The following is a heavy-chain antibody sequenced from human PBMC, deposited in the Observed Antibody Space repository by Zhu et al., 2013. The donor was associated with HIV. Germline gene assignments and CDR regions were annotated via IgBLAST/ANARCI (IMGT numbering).Heavy chain of an antibody. CDR1: GGSFNAYY. CDR2: INHGGST. Sequence: QVQLQQGGAGLLRPSETLSLTCTIYGGSFNAYYWTWIRQPPGQGLEWIGEINHGGSTDYSPSLKSRVVISLDTSKNAFSLSLTSVTAADTGVYFCARAWVGRGAWFDPWGPGSPGDR. J-gene: IGHJ5*02. CDR3: ARAWVGRGAWFDP. V-gene: IGHV4-34*02.